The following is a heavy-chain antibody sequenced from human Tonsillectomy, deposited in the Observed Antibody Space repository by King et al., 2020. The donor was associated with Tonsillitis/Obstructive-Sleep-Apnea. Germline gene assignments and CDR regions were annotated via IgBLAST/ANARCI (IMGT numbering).Heavy chain of an antibody. J-gene: IGHJ6*02. CDR1: GFTFRSYW. CDR3: ARAGYNSSLYTSYALDV. D-gene: IGHD6-13*01. Sequence: VQLVESGGGLVQPGGSLRLSCAASGFTFRSYWMHWVRQAPGKGLVWVSRISSEGTTTTYADSVKGRFTISRDNAKNTLFLQMNSLRADDTAVYYCARAGYNSSLYTSYALDVWGQGTTVIVSS. CDR2: ISSEGTTT. V-gene: IGHV3-74*01.